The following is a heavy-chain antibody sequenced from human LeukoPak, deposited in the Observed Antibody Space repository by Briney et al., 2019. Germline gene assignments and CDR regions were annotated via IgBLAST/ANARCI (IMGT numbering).Heavy chain of an antibody. CDR3: AKSPNDGYYVYWYFDL. Sequence: PGGSLRLSCAASGFIFSSYAMHWVRQAPGKGLEWVAVISYDGNNKYYADSVKGRFTISRDNSKNTLYLQMNSLRAEDTAVYYCAKSPNDGYYVYWYFDLWGRGTLVTVSS. D-gene: IGHD3-3*01. V-gene: IGHV3-30*04. CDR2: ISYDGNNK. CDR1: GFIFSSYA. J-gene: IGHJ2*01.